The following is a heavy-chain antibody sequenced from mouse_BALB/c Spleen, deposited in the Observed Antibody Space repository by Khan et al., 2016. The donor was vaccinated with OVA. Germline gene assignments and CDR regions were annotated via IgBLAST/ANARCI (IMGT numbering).Heavy chain of an antibody. J-gene: IGHJ3*01. CDR3: ERGGGGNRFAY. Sequence: QVQLQQSGAELVRPGVSVKISCKGSGYTFTDFTLHWVKQSHAMSLEWIGVISTYYGDATYNQRFKDKATMTVDKSSSTAYMELARLTSEDSAIYSFERGGGGNRFAYWGQGTLVTVSA. CDR1: GYTFTDFT. CDR2: ISTYYGDA. V-gene: IGHV1S137*01.